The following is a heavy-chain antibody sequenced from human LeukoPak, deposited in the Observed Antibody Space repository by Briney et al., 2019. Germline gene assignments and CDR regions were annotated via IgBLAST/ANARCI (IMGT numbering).Heavy chain of an antibody. V-gene: IGHV4-34*01. Sequence: SETLSPTCAVDGAPLDNDFWSWIRQPPGKGLEWIAEITHSERTHYRPSLRSRVTISADTSKSQFSLKLSSVTAADTAVHYCATIYGVYSDFDSWGQGTLVTVSS. J-gene: IGHJ4*02. CDR3: ATIYGVYSDFDS. CDR1: GAPLDNDF. CDR2: ITHSERT. D-gene: IGHD4-17*01.